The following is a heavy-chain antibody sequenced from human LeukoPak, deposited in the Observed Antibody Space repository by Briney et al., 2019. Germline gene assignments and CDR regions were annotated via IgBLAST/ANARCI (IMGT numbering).Heavy chain of an antibody. D-gene: IGHD6-19*01. V-gene: IGHV3-20*04. CDR1: GFTFDDYG. J-gene: IGHJ3*02. CDR3: ARREQWLVRYAFDI. Sequence: GGSLRLSCAASGFTFDDYGMSWVRQAPGKGLEWVSGINWNGGSTGYADSVKGRFTVSRDNAKNSLYLQMNSLRAEDTALYYCARREQWLVRYAFDIWGQGTMVTVSS. CDR2: INWNGGST.